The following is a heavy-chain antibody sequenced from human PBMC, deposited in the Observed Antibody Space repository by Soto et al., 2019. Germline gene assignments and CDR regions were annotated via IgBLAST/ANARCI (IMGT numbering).Heavy chain of an antibody. Sequence: QVQLVESGGGVVQPGRSLRLSCAASGFTFSNYGMHWVRQAPGKGVEWVAVIWNDGTNKYYVDSVRGRFTISRDDSKKPLYLEKNSLRGEDTGVYYCAKDMAAAAHQGDAFDIWGLGTMVSVSA. D-gene: IGHD6-13*01. J-gene: IGHJ3*02. CDR3: AKDMAAAAHQGDAFDI. V-gene: IGHV3-33*03. CDR1: GFTFSNYG. CDR2: IWNDGTNK.